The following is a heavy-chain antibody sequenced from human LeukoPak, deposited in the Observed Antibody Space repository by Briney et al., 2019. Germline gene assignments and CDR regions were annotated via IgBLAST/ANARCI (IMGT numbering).Heavy chain of an antibody. V-gene: IGHV4-34*01. CDR3: ARSALWFGDPYYMDV. CDR1: GFTFSTYS. J-gene: IGHJ6*03. D-gene: IGHD3-10*01. Sequence: GSLRLSCAASGFTFSTYSMNWVRQPPGKGLEWIGEINHSGSTIYNPSLKSRVTISVDTSKNQFSLKLISVTAADTAVYYCARSALWFGDPYYMDVWGKGTTVTVSS. CDR2: INHSGST.